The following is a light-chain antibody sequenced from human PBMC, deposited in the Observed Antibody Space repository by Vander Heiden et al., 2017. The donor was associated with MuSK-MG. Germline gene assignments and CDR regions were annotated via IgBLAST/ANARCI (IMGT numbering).Light chain of an antibody. CDR2: YDS. CDR3: QVWETTSDHPDGV. CDR1: NIGSKS. Sequence: SYVLTQPPSVSVAPGKTARITCGGNNIGSKSVHWYQQKPGQAPVLVIYYDSDRPSGIPERFSGSTSGNTATLTISRVEAGDEADYDCQVWETTSDHPDGVFGGGTRLTV. V-gene: IGLV3-21*01. J-gene: IGLJ2*01.